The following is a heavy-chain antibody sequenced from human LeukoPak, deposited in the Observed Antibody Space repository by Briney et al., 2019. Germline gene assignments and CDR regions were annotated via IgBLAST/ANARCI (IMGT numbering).Heavy chain of an antibody. J-gene: IGHJ4*02. CDR3: ARGIFSSGWASDY. D-gene: IGHD6-19*01. CDR1: GYSFTSYW. CDR2: IYPGDSDT. Sequence: GESLQISCKGSGYSFTSYWIGWVRQMPGKGLEWMGIIYPGDSDTRYSPSFQGQVTISADKSISTAYLQWSSLKASDTAMYYCARGIFSSGWASDYWGQGTLVTVSS. V-gene: IGHV5-51*01.